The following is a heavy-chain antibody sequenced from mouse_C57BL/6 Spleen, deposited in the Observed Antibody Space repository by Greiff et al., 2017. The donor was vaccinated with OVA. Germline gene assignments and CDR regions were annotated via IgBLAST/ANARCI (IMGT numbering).Heavy chain of an antibody. CDR2: INPGSGGT. CDR3: ARAGDYVGY. D-gene: IGHD2-4*01. Sequence: QVQLQQSGAELVRPGTSVKVSCKASGYAFTNYLIEWVKQRPGQGLEWIGVINPGSGGTNYNEKFKGKATLTADKSSSTAYMQLSSLTSEDSAVYFCARAGDYVGYWGQGTTLTVSS. CDR1: GYAFTNYL. V-gene: IGHV1-54*01. J-gene: IGHJ2*01.